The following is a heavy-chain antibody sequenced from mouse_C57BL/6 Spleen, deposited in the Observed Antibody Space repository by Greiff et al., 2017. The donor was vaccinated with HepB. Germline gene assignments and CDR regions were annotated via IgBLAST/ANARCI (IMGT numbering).Heavy chain of an antibody. CDR2: IDPSDSYT. D-gene: IGHD3-1*01. CDR3: ARSGGRDYFDY. Sequence: QVQLQQPGAELVRPGTSVKLSCKASGYTFTSYWMHWVKQRPGQGLEWIGVIDPSDSYTNYNQKFKGKATLTVDKSSSTAYMQLSSLTSEDSAVYYCARSGGRDYFDYWGQGTTLTVSS. J-gene: IGHJ2*01. V-gene: IGHV1-59*01. CDR1: GYTFTSYW.